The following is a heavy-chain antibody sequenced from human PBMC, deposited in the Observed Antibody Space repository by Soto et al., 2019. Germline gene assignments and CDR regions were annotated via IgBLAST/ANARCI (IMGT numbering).Heavy chain of an antibody. J-gene: IGHJ4*02. V-gene: IGHV1-18*01. CDR1: GYTFTNYG. CDR3: ATWLVRVWYFDY. CDR2: ISVDNGNT. D-gene: IGHD6-19*01. Sequence: ASVKVSCKASGYTFTNYGITWVRQAPGQGLEWMAWISVDNGNTNYAQKFQGRLAMTTDTATSTAYMELGSLRSDDTAVYYCATWLVRVWYFDYWGQGTLVTVSS.